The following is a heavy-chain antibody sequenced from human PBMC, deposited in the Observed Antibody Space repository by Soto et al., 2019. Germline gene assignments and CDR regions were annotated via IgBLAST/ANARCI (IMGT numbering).Heavy chain of an antibody. V-gene: IGHV1-8*01. CDR3: ARSPSGYCSSTSCQRGRYYFDY. CDR2: MNPNSGNT. Sequence: QVQLVQSGAEVKKPGASVKVSCKASGYTFTSYDINWVRQATGQGLEWMGWMNPNSGNTGYAQKFQGRVTMTRNTSISTAYMELSSLRSEDTAVYYCARSPSGYCSSTSCQRGRYYFDYWGQGTLVTVSS. J-gene: IGHJ4*02. D-gene: IGHD2-2*01. CDR1: GYTFTSYD.